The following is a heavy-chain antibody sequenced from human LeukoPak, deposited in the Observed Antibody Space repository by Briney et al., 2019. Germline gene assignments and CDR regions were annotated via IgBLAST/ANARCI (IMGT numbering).Heavy chain of an antibody. D-gene: IGHD4-17*01. V-gene: IGHV4-34*01. CDR3: ARDYGDYAVNWFDP. J-gene: IGHJ5*02. CDR2: INHSGST. Sequence: PSETLSLTCAVYGGSFSGYYWSWIRQPSGKGLEWIGEINHSGSTNYNPSLKSRVTISVDTSKNQFSLKLSSVTAADTAVYYCARDYGDYAVNWFDPWGQGTLVTVSS. CDR1: GGSFSGYY.